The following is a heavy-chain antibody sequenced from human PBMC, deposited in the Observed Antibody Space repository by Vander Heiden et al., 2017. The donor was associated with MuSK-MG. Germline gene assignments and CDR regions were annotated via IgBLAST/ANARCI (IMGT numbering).Heavy chain of an antibody. Sequence: EVQLLESGGGLVQPGGSLSITCAAPGFTFSSHAMNWVRQAPGKGLEWVAVFVGSGRVIYYADSVKGRFIVSRDNSKNTLSLQMSSLRAEDTAVYFCVKGLGYCSSASCYEYYWGQGTLVTVSS. D-gene: IGHD2-2*01. J-gene: IGHJ4*02. CDR2: FVGSGRVI. V-gene: IGHV3-23*01. CDR1: GFTFSSHA. CDR3: VKGLGYCSSASCYEYY.